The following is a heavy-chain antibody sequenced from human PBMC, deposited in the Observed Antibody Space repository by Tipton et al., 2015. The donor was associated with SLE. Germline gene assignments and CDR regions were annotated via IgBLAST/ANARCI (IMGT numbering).Heavy chain of an antibody. J-gene: IGHJ4*02. V-gene: IGHV4-59*01. CDR2: IYSSGRI. D-gene: IGHD6-13*01. CDR1: GGSISDYY. CDR3: ARGGGDSNSCQDFDR. Sequence: TLSLTCTVSGGSISDYYWSWIRQPPGKGLEWIGYIYSSGRIDYNPPLKSRVTMSIDTSRTHFSLRLTSVSAADTAVYYCARGGGDSNSCQDFDRWGQGTLVTVSS.